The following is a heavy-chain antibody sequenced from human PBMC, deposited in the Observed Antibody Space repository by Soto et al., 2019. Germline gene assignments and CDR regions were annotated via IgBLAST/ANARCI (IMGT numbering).Heavy chain of an antibody. D-gene: IGHD3-22*01. CDR1: GGSFSGYY. CDR2: IKSKTDGGTT. CDR3: TTDGWDYDSSGYHIH. J-gene: IGHJ4*02. V-gene: IGHV3-15*01. Sequence: KPSETLSLTCAVYGGSFSGYYWSWIRQPPGKGLEWVGRIKSKTDGGTTDYAAPVKGRFTISRDDSKNTLYLQMNSLKTEDTAVYYCTTDGWDYDSSGYHIHWGQGTLVTVSS.